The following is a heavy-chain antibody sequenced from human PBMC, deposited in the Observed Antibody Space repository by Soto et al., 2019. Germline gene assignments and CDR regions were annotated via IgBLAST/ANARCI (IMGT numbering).Heavy chain of an antibody. CDR2: ISSSSSTI. Sequence: GGSLRLSCAASGFTFSSYSMNWVRQAPGKGLEWVSYISSSSSTIYYADSVKGRFTISRDNAKNSLYLQMNSLRAEDTAVYYCARDPAKDDFWSGYYFDYWGQGTLVTVSS. D-gene: IGHD3-3*01. J-gene: IGHJ4*02. CDR1: GFTFSSYS. CDR3: ARDPAKDDFWSGYYFDY. V-gene: IGHV3-48*01.